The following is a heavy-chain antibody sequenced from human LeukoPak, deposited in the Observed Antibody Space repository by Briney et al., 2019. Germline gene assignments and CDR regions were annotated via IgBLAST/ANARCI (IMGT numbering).Heavy chain of an antibody. D-gene: IGHD5-24*01. J-gene: IGHJ4*02. Sequence: SQTLSLTCAISGDSVSSNSAAWNLIRQSPSRGLEWLGRTYYRSKWYNDYAVSVKSRITINPDTSKNQFSLQLNSVTPEDTAVYYCARDVTTITSFFDYWGQGTLVTVSS. CDR1: GDSVSSNSAA. CDR3: ARDVTTITSFFDY. V-gene: IGHV6-1*01. CDR2: TYYRSKWYN.